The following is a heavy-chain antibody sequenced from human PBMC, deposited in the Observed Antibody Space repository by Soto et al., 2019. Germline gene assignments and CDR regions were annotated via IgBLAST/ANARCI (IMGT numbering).Heavy chain of an antibody. Sequence: EVQLVESGGGLVQPGGSLRLSCAASGFTFSSYDMNWVCQAPGKGLEWVSYISSSSSTIYYADSVKGRFTISRDNAKNSLYLQMNSLRDEDTAVYYCARGADYDSSGIRLNWFDPWGQGTLVTVSS. CDR1: GFTFSSYD. CDR2: ISSSSSTI. CDR3: ARGADYDSSGIRLNWFDP. V-gene: IGHV3-48*02. J-gene: IGHJ5*02. D-gene: IGHD3-22*01.